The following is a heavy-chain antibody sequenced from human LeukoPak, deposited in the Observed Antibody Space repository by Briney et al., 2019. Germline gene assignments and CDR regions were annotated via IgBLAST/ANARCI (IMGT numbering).Heavy chain of an antibody. CDR2: FHISGST. D-gene: IGHD4-17*01. J-gene: IGHJ4*02. V-gene: IGHV4-4*07. CDR1: GDSISSYH. Sequence: SETLSLTCTVSGDSISSYHWSWILQPAGKGLEWIGRFHISGSTKYNPSLRGRVTMSVDTSKSQFSLRLTSVTAADTAVYYCASRHLRSGDYELDDYWGQGTLVTVSS. CDR3: ASRHLRSGDYELDDY.